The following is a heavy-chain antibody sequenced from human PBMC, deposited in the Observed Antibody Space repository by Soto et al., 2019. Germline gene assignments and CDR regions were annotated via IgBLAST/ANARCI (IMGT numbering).Heavy chain of an antibody. CDR1: GGSFSGYY. V-gene: IGHV4-34*01. J-gene: IGHJ2*01. D-gene: IGHD3-10*01. CDR2: INHSGST. CDR3: ARGRGDGYNQHWYFDL. Sequence: QVHLQQWGAGLLKPSETLSLTCAVYGGSFSGYYWSWIRQPPGKGLEWIGEINHSGSTNYNPSLKSRVSISVGMSNNQFSLTLSSVTAADTAVYYCARGRGDGYNQHWYFDLWGRGTLVTVSS.